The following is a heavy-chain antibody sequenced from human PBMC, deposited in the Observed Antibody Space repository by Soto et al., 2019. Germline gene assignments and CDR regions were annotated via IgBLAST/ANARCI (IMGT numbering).Heavy chain of an antibody. V-gene: IGHV4-31*03. D-gene: IGHD3-3*01. CDR3: ARGTIFGGDYYYGMDV. J-gene: IGHJ6*02. CDR2: IYYSGST. CDR1: GGSLSSGDYY. Sequence: SDTLSLTCTVSGGSLSSGDYYWNWIRQHPGKGLEWIGYIYYSGSTYYNPSLKSRVTISVDTSKSQFSLKLSSVTAADTAVYYCARGTIFGGDYYYGMDVWGQGTTVTVSS.